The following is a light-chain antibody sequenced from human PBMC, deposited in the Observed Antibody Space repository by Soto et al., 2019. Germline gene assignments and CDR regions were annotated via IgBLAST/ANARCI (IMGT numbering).Light chain of an antibody. Sequence: EIVLTQSPGTLSLSPGERATLSCRASQSVSSRLAWYQQRPGQAPRLLISGASSRDTGIPDRFSGSASGTDFTLTISRLEPQDFAVYYCQQYNNWLRTWTFGQGTKVDIK. J-gene: IGKJ1*01. CDR2: GAS. CDR1: QSVSSR. CDR3: QQYNNWLRTWT. V-gene: IGKV3-20*01.